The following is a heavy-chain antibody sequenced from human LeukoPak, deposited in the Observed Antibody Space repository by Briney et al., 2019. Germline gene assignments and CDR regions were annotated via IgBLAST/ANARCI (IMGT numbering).Heavy chain of an antibody. J-gene: IGHJ4*02. CDR3: ARVPGGGATVSFDY. V-gene: IGHV3-74*01. CDR2: ISSDGSST. D-gene: IGHD1-26*01. Sequence: TGGSLRLSCAASGFTFSTYWMHWVRQALGKGLLWVSRISSDGSSTSYADSVKGRFTISRDNARNTLYLQMSSLRAEDTAVYYCARVPGGGATVSFDYWGQGTLVTVSS. CDR1: GFTFSTYW.